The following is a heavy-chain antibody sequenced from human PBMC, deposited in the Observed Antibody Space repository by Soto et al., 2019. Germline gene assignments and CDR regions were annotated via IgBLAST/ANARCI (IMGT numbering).Heavy chain of an antibody. D-gene: IGHD3-16*01. CDR1: GYTFTNFG. CDR2: ISAYNGNT. Sequence: QVQLVQSGAEVKKPGASVKVSCKTSGYTFTNFGLSWVRQAPGQGLEWMGWISAYNGNTNYAQNFQGRVTMTTDTSTSTAYTELRSLRSDETAVYYCARGGTPIDYWCQGTLVTVSS. CDR3: ARGGTPIDY. V-gene: IGHV1-18*01. J-gene: IGHJ4*02.